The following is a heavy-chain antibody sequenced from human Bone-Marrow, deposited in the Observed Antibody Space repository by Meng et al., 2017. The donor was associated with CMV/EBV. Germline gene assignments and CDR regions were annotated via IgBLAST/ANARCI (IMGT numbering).Heavy chain of an antibody. J-gene: IGHJ4*03. D-gene: IGHD3-16*01. Sequence: SETLSLTCTVSGGSISSSSYYWGWIRQPPGKGLEWIGSIYYSGSTYYNPSLKSRVTISVDTSKNQFSLKLSSVTAADTAVYYCARENRVGFGGEVDYWGQGTMVTVYS. CDR3: ARENRVGFGGEVDY. CDR2: IYYSGST. CDR1: GGSISSSSYY. V-gene: IGHV4-39*07.